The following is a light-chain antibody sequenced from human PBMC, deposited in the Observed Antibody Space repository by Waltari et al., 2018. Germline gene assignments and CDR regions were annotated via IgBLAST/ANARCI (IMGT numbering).Light chain of an antibody. J-gene: IGLJ2*01. CDR1: NSDVGHYNL. Sequence: QSALTQPASASGSPGQSITISCTGSNSDVGHYNLVSWYQQHPGKAPKLLLYEVNQRPSVFSRRFSSPMSGITPSLTLSGLQAEDEAEFDCCSLAGSSSWLFGGGTRLT. CDR2: EVN. V-gene: IGLV2-23*02. CDR3: CSLAGSSSWL.